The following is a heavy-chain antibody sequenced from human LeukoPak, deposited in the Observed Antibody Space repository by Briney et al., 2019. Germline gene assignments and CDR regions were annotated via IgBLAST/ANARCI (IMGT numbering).Heavy chain of an antibody. D-gene: IGHD6-6*01. CDR2: ISSDGSST. J-gene: IGHJ4*02. V-gene: IGHV3-74*03. CDR1: GFTFRNHW. Sequence: GGSLRLSCAASGFTFRNHWMHWVRQTPGKGLVWVSRISSDGSSTTYADSVKGRFTISRDNAKNTLYLQMNNLRTEDTAMYYCARDQRVTGRPDIDYWGQGTLVIVSS. CDR3: ARDQRVTGRPDIDY.